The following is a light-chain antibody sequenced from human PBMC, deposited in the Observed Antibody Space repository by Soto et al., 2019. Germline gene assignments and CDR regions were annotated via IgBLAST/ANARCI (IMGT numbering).Light chain of an antibody. V-gene: IGKV3-20*01. CDR3: QQYGSSPRT. J-gene: IGKJ1*01. CDR2: GAS. Sequence: EIVLTQSPGTLSLSPGERATLSCRASQSVTSSYLAWYQQKPGQAPMLLIYGASSQATGIPDRFSGSGSGTEFTLTISRLEPEDFAVYYCQQYGSSPRTFGQGTKVEIK. CDR1: QSVTSSY.